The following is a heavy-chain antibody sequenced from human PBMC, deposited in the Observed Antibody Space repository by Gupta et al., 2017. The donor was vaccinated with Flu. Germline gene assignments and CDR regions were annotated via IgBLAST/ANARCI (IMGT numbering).Heavy chain of an antibody. J-gene: IGHJ2*01. CDR1: GYPFTENM. CDR2: VNPNSGGT. Sequence: QLQLVQAGAGVTPPGAASWVSCKTSGYPFTENMIPWVRQSHGPSPQWMGRVNPNSGGTNYAQKFQGRVTMTSDTSTSTTFMELSRLTSDDTGVYYCALPPGHYHWYFDLWGRGTLVTVSS. CDR3: ALPPGHYHWYFDL. V-gene: IGHV1-2*05. D-gene: IGHD4-17*01.